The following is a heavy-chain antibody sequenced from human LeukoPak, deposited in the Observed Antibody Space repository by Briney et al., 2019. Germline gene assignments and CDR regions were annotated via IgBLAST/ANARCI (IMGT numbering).Heavy chain of an antibody. CDR2: INHSGST. CDR3: AKGLGLYYYYGMDV. J-gene: IGHJ6*02. CDR1: GGSFSGYY. D-gene: IGHD5/OR15-5a*01. Sequence: SETLSLTCAVYGGSFSGYYWSWIRQPPGKGLEWIGEINHSGSTNYNPSLKSRVTISVDTSKNQFSLKLSSVTAADTAVYYCAKGLGLYYYYGMDVWGQGTTVTVSS. V-gene: IGHV4-34*01.